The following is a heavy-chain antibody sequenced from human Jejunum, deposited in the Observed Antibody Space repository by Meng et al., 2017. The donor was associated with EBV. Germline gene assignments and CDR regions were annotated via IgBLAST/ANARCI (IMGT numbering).Heavy chain of an antibody. CDR2: IYNGGSS. CDR1: GGSIGSSTYY. J-gene: IGHJ4*02. CDR3: ATHNTTYSSTAKFDY. Sequence: LQSQQSGPGPVKPSETLSLACTVSGGSIGSSTYYWGWIRQPPGKGLEWIGSIYNGGSSYYNPSLKSRVTISVDASKNQFSLKLTSVTAADTAMYYCATHNTTYSSTAKFDYWGQGTLVTVSS. V-gene: IGHV4-39*01. D-gene: IGHD2-2*01.